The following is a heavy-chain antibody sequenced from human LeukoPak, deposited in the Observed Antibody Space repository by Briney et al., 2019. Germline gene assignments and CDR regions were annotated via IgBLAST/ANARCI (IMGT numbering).Heavy chain of an antibody. D-gene: IGHD3-22*01. CDR2: ISSSGSTI. CDR1: GFTFSDYY. V-gene: IGHV3-11*01. Sequence: GGSLRLSCAASGFTFSDYYMSWIRQAPGKGLEWASYISSSGSTIYYADSVKGRFTISRDNAKNSLYLQMNSLRAEDTAVYYCAREGYYDSSGYHLDYWGQGTLVTVSS. J-gene: IGHJ4*02. CDR3: AREGYYDSSGYHLDY.